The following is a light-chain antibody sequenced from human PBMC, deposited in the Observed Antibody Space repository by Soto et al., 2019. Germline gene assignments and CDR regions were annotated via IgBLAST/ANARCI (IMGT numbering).Light chain of an antibody. Sequence: QSVLSQPASVSGSPGQSITISCTGTSSDVGGYIYVSWYQQHPGKAPKLMIYDVTSRPSGVSYRFSGSKSGNTASLTISGLQSEDEAEYYCGSYTTSSNYVFGTGTKVTVL. CDR3: GSYTTSSNYV. J-gene: IGLJ1*01. CDR2: DVT. V-gene: IGLV2-14*01. CDR1: SSDVGGYIY.